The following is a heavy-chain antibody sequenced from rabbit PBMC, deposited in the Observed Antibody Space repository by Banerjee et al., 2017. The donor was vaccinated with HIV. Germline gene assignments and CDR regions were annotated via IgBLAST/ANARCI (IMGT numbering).Heavy chain of an antibody. CDR3: ARSSFDIADDGYDL. CDR1: GFVFNSGA. J-gene: IGHJ3*01. D-gene: IGHD2-1*01. CDR2: IDTFSSGST. V-gene: IGHV1S45*01. Sequence: QEQLEESGGDLVKPGASLTLTCTASGFVFNSGAMCWVRQAPGKGLEWIACIDTFSSGSTYYASWAKGRFTISKTSSTTVTLQMTSLTVADTATYFCARSSFDIADDGYDLWGQGTLVTVS.